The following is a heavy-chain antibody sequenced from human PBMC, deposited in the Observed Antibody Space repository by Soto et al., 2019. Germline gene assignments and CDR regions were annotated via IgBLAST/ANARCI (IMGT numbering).Heavy chain of an antibody. V-gene: IGHV3-33*01. CDR1: GFTFSSYG. D-gene: IGHD6-13*01. J-gene: IGHJ4*02. CDR3: ARDDAQQLVALDY. Sequence: GGSLRLSCAASGFTFSSYGMHWVRQAPGKGLEWVAVIWYDGSNKYYADSVKGRFTISRDNSKNTLYLQMNSLRAEDTAVYYCARDDAQQLVALDYWGQGTLVTVSS. CDR2: IWYDGSNK.